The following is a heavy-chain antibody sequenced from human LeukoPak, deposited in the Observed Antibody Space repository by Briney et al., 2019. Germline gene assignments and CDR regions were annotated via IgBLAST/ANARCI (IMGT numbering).Heavy chain of an antibody. Sequence: PGGSLRLSCAASGFTVSSYYMSWVRQAPGEGLEWVSAIYTVGTTYYADSVKGRFTVSRDNSKNTLYLQMSSLRVEDTAVYYCARRDSSGWYFDYWGQGTLVTVSS. V-gene: IGHV3-66*01. CDR2: IYTVGTT. J-gene: IGHJ4*02. D-gene: IGHD6-19*01. CDR1: GFTVSSYY. CDR3: ARRDSSGWYFDY.